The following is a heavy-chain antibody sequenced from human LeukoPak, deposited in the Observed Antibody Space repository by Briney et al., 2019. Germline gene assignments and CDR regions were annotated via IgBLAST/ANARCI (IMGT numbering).Heavy chain of an antibody. CDR2: IYCSGST. CDR3: ARDLGLDGYTSYYFDY. Sequence: SETLSLTCTVSGGSISSYYWSWIRQPPGKGLEWIGYIYCSGSTNYNPSLKSRVTISVDTSKNQFSLKLSSVTAADTAVYYCARDLGLDGYTSYYFDYWGQGTLVTVSS. J-gene: IGHJ4*02. D-gene: IGHD5-24*01. V-gene: IGHV4-59*01. CDR1: GGSISSYY.